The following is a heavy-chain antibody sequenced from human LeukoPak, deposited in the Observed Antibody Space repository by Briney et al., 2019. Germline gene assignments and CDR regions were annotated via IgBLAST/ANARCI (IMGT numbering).Heavy chain of an antibody. J-gene: IGHJ3*02. V-gene: IGHV3-23*01. CDR1: GFTFSYA. CDR3: AKEGAVRGVTDAFDI. CDR2: TSGAGGGT. D-gene: IGHD3-10*01. Sequence: PGGSLRLSCAASGFTFSYAMSWVRQAPGKGLEWVSATSGAGGGTYFADSVKGRFTISRDSSKNTLYLQMNSLRAEDTAVYYCAKEGAVRGVTDAFDIWGQGTMVTVSS.